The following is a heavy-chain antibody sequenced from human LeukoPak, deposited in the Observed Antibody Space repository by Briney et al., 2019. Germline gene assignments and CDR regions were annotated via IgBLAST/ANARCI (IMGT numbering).Heavy chain of an antibody. V-gene: IGHV3-66*02. CDR1: GFTVSSNY. J-gene: IGHJ3*02. Sequence: PGGSLRLSCAASGFTVSSNYVSWVRQAPGKGLEWVSLINSGGSTYYADSVKGRFTISRDNSKNTLFLQMNSLRAEDTAVYYCARDRIAGHDAFDIWGQGTVVTVSS. D-gene: IGHD6-13*01. CDR3: ARDRIAGHDAFDI. CDR2: INSGGST.